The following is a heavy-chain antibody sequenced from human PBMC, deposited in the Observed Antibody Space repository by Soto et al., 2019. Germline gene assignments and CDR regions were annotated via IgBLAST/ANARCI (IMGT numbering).Heavy chain of an antibody. CDR1: GYTFDSYD. D-gene: IGHD3-3*01. J-gene: IGHJ4*02. CDR3: ARGVTIFGVAFDY. CDR2: MNPNSGNT. Sequence: ASVKVSCKASGYTFDSYDINWVRQATGQGLEWMGWMNPNSGNTGYAQKFQGRVTMTRNTSISTAYMELSSLRSEDTAVYYCARGVTIFGVAFDYWGQGTLVTVSS. V-gene: IGHV1-8*01.